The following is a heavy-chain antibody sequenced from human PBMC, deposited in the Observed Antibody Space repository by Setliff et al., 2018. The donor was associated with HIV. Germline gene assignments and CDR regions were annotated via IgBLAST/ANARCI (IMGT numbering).Heavy chain of an antibody. CDR1: GYTFTSYY. V-gene: IGHV1-46*01. CDR3: ARGWGGQDSYYYGMDV. CDR2: INPGGGST. D-gene: IGHD3-16*01. J-gene: IGHJ6*02. Sequence: GASVKVSCKASGYTFTSYYMHWVRQAPGQGLEWMGVINPGGGSTTYAQKFQGRVTMTRDTSTSTVYMELSSLRSQDTAMYYWARGWGGQDSYYYGMDVWGQGTTVTVSS.